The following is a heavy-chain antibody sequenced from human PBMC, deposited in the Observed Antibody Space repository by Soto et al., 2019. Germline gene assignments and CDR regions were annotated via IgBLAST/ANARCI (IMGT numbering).Heavy chain of an antibody. CDR1: GFTFNSYD. D-gene: IGHD5-12*01. V-gene: IGHV3-23*01. J-gene: IGHJ3*02. Sequence: GGSLRLTWAASGFTFNSYDMSWVRQAPGKGLEWVSVITGSGGNTYYADSVKGRFTISRDNPKNTLYLQMNSLRAEDTAVYYCARAYSGYDAFDIWGQGTTVTVS. CDR2: ITGSGGNT. CDR3: ARAYSGYDAFDI.